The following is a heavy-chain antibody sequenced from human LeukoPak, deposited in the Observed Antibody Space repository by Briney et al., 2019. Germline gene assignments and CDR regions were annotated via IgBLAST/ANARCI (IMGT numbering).Heavy chain of an antibody. CDR2: INPSGGST. Sequence: ASVKVSCKASRYTFTSYYMHWVRQAPGQGLEWMGIINPSGGSTSYAQKFQGRVTMTRDTSTSTVYMELSSLRSEDTAVYYCARDLGYCTNGVCYDLYYWGQGTLVTVSS. J-gene: IGHJ4*02. V-gene: IGHV1-46*01. CDR1: RYTFTSYY. D-gene: IGHD2-8*01. CDR3: ARDLGYCTNGVCYDLYY.